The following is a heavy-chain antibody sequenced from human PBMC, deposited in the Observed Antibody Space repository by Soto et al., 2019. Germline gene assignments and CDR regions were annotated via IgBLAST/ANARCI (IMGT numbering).Heavy chain of an antibody. D-gene: IGHD6-19*01. CDR1: GGSISSSSW. V-gene: IGHV4-4*02. CDR3: ARLLRIAVAGTPRWYFDL. Sequence: PSETLSLTCAVSGGSISSSSWWSWVRQPPGKGLEWIGEIYHSGSTNYNPSLKSRVTISVDKSKNQFSLKLSSVTAADTAVYYCARLLRIAVAGTPRWYFDLWGRGTLVTVSS. CDR2: IYHSGST. J-gene: IGHJ2*01.